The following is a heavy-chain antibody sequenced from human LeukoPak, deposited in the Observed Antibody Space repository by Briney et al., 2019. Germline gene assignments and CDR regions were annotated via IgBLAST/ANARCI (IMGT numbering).Heavy chain of an antibody. CDR1: GGSISSGGYY. J-gene: IGHJ4*02. CDR2: IYYSGST. D-gene: IGHD5-12*01. CDR3: ARGRWLQHEYYFDY. V-gene: IGHV4-31*03. Sequence: PSQTLSLTCTVSGGSISSGGYYWSWIRQHPGKGLEWIGYIYYSGSTYYNPSLKSRVTISVDTSKNQFSLKLSSVTAADTAVYYCARGRWLQHEYYFDYWGQGTLVTVSS.